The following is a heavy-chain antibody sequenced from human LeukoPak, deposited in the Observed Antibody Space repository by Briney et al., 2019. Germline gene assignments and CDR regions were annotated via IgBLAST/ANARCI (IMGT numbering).Heavy chain of an antibody. V-gene: IGHV3-48*02. CDR3: ASLTYDYVWGSYRSIDY. CDR1: GFTFSSYS. J-gene: IGHJ4*02. D-gene: IGHD3-16*01. CDR2: ISSSSSTI. Sequence: QSGGSLRLSCAASGFTFSSYSMNWVRQAPGKGLEWVSYISSSSSTIYYADSVKGRFTISRDNAKNSLYLQMNSLRDEDTAVYYCASLTYDYVWGSYRSIDYWGQGTLVTVSS.